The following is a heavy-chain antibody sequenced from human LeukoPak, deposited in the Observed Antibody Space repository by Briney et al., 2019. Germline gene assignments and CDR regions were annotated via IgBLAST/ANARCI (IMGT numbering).Heavy chain of an antibody. CDR2: ISWNSGSI. Sequence: GRSLRLSCAASGFTFDDYAMHWVRQAPGKGLGWVSGISWNSGSIGYADSVKGRFTISRDNAKNSLYLQMNSLRAEDTALYYCAKGIAADYYYYGMDVWGQGTTVTVSS. V-gene: IGHV3-9*01. J-gene: IGHJ6*02. CDR3: AKGIAADYYYYGMDV. CDR1: GFTFDDYA.